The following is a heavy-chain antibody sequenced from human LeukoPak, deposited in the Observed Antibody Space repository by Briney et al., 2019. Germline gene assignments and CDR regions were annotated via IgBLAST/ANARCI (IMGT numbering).Heavy chain of an antibody. D-gene: IGHD3-16*01. J-gene: IGHJ4*02. CDR3: ARVGFMTLDY. CDR1: GGSITSSSYY. V-gene: IGHV4-39*01. Sequence: PSETLSLTCTVSGGSITSSSYYWGWIRQPPGKGLEWIGSLYYSGSTYYNPSLKSRVTISVVTSKNQFSLKLSSVTAADTAVYYCARVGFMTLDYWGQGILVTVSS. CDR2: LYYSGST.